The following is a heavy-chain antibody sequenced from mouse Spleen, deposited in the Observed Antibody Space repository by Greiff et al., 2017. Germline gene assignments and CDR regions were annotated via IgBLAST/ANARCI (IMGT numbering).Heavy chain of an antibody. CDR1: GYTFTSYW. D-gene: IGHD1-1*01. J-gene: IGHJ1*01. CDR3: ARHGLLRADYFDV. CDR2: IDPSDSYT. Sequence: QLQQPGAELVKPGASVKLSCKASGYTFTSYWMQWVKQRPGQGLEWIGEIDPSDSYTNYNQKFKGKATLTVDTSSSTAYMQLSSLTSEDSAVYYCARHGLLRADYFDVWGAGTTVTVSS. V-gene: IGHV1-50*01.